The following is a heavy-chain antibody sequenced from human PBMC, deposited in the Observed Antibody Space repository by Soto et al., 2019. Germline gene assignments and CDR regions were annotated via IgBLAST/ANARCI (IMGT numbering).Heavy chain of an antibody. Sequence: EVQLVESGGGLVQPGGSLRLSCAASGFTFSSYAMHWARQAPGKGLEYVSAISSNGGSTHYANSVKGRFTISRDNSKNTLYLQMGSLRAEDMAVYYCARLNPIAAAFDYWGQGTLVTVSS. CDR3: ARLNPIAAAFDY. D-gene: IGHD6-13*01. V-gene: IGHV3-64*01. CDR1: GFTFSSYA. J-gene: IGHJ4*02. CDR2: ISSNGGST.